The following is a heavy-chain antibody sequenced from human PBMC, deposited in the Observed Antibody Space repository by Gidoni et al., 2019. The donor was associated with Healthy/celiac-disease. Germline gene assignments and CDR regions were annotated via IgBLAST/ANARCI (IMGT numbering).Heavy chain of an antibody. J-gene: IGHJ3*02. CDR2: ITPFNGNT. V-gene: IGHV1-45*02. Sequence: QMQLVQSGAEVKKTGSSVKVSCKASGYTFTYRYLHWVRQAPGQALEWMGWITPFNGNTNDAQKFQDRVTITRDRSMSTAYMELSSLRSEDTAMYYCASATYCGGDCYPLDAFDIWGQGTMVTVS. D-gene: IGHD2-21*02. CDR3: ASATYCGGDCYPLDAFDI. CDR1: GYTFTYRY.